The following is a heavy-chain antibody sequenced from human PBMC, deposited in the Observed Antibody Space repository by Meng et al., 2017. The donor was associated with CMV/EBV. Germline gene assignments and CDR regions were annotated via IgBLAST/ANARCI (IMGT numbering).Heavy chain of an antibody. CDR3: ARELLPSRFDP. V-gene: IGHV1-69*10. CDR1: GGTFRSNA. D-gene: IGHD2-15*01. CDR2: VVPILDIA. J-gene: IGHJ5*02. Sequence: CGKASGGTFRSNAISWVRQAPGQGLEWMGGVVPILDIANCAQRYQGRVTITADKSTSTAYMELSSLRSEDTAVYYCARELLPSRFDPWGQGTLVTVSS.